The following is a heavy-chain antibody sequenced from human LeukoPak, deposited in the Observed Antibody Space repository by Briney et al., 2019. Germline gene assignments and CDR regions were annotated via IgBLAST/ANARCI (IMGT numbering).Heavy chain of an antibody. CDR1: GYTFTSYA. Sequence: GASVKVSCKASGYTFTSYAMNWVRQAPGQGPEWMGWIDTNTGNPTYAQGFTGRFVFSLDTSVSTAYLQISSLKAEDTAVYYCASATDMSTITNFGYWGQGTLVTVSS. CDR2: IDTNTGNP. V-gene: IGHV7-4-1*02. J-gene: IGHJ4*02. CDR3: ASATDMSTITNFGY. D-gene: IGHD5-24*01.